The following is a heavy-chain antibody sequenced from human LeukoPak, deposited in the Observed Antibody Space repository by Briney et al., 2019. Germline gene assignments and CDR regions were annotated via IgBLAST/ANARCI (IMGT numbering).Heavy chain of an antibody. CDR2: IWYDGSNK. CDR3: ARWRAGIAVAVDY. V-gene: IGHV3-33*08. Sequence: QPGGSLRLSCAGSGFIFSSYTMNWVRQAPGKGLEWVALIWYDGSNKFYADSVKGRFTISRDNSKNTLYLQMNSLRAEDTAVYYCARWRAGIAVAVDYWGQGTLVTVSS. D-gene: IGHD6-19*01. CDR1: GFIFSSYT. J-gene: IGHJ4*02.